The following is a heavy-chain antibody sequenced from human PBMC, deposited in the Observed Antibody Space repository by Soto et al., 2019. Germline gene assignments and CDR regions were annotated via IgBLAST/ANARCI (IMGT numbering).Heavy chain of an antibody. Sequence: SQTLSLTCAISGDSVPSNTASWNWVGQSPSRGLEWLGRTYSRSKWYNDYAVSVKSRIIINPDTSKNQFSLQLNSVTPEDTAVYYCAKGDNLGPKTGYAFDPWGQGILVTVSS. CDR1: GDSVPSNTAS. J-gene: IGHJ5*02. V-gene: IGHV6-1*01. D-gene: IGHD5-12*01. CDR2: TYSRSKWYN. CDR3: AKGDNLGPKTGYAFDP.